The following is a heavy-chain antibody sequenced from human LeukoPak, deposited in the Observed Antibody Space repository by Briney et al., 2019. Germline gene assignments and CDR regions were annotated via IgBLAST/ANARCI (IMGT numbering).Heavy chain of an antibody. J-gene: IGHJ4*02. CDR2: IYTSGST. CDR1: GGSISSGSYY. V-gene: IGHV4-61*02. Sequence: SQTLSLTSTVSGGSISSGSYYWSWIRQPAGKGLEWIGRIYTSGSTNYNPSLKSRVTISVDTSKNQFSLKLSSVTAADTAVYYCARGGEYCSSTSCYGRFDYWGQGTLVTVSS. D-gene: IGHD2-2*01. CDR3: ARGGEYCSSTSCYGRFDY.